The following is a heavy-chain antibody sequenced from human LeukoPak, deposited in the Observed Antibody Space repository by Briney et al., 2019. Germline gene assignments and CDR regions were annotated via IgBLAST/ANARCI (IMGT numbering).Heavy chain of an antibody. D-gene: IGHD3-16*02. CDR3: AKGGRLRLGELSALDY. V-gene: IGHV3-21*01. J-gene: IGHJ4*02. Sequence: PGGSLRLSCAASGFTFSSYSMNWVRQAPGKGLEWVSSISSSSSYIYYADSVKSRFTISRDNSKNTLYLQMNSLRAEDTAVYYCAKGGRLRLGELSALDYWGQGTLVTVSS. CDR1: GFTFSSYS. CDR2: ISSSSSYI.